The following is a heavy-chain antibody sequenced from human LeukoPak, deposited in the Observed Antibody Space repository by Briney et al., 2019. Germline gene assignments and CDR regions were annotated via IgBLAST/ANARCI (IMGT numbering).Heavy chain of an antibody. Sequence: GGSLRLSCAASGFTFSSYVMHWVRQAPGKGLEWVTIISYDGSNEYYADSVKGRFTISRDNSKNTLYLQMNSLRAADTAVYYCARDTKRSRARWENLGFDPWGQGTLVTVSS. J-gene: IGHJ5*02. D-gene: IGHD1-26*01. CDR1: GFTFSSYV. CDR2: ISYDGSNE. CDR3: ARDTKRSRARWENLGFDP. V-gene: IGHV3-30*04.